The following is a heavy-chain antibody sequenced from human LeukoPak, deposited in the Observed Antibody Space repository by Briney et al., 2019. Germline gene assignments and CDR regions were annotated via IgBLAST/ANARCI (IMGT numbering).Heavy chain of an antibody. Sequence: ASVKISCKVSGYTFTDYYMHWVQQAPGKGLEWMGLVDPEDGETIYAEKFQGRVTITANTSTDNASMELSSLRSEDTAVYYCATARIMITFGGAAPRQDNDYWGQGTLVTVSS. D-gene: IGHD3-16*01. V-gene: IGHV1-69-2*01. CDR3: ATARIMITFGGAAPRQDNDY. J-gene: IGHJ4*02. CDR2: VDPEDGET. CDR1: GYTFTDYY.